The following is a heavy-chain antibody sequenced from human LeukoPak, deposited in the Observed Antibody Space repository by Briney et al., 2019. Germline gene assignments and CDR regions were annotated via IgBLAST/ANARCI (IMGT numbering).Heavy chain of an antibody. D-gene: IGHD6-19*01. Sequence: SETLSLTCAVYGGSFSGYYWSWIRQPRGKGLEWIGGINHSGSTNYNPSLKSRVTISVDTSKNQFSLKLSSVTAADTAVYYCARGSSNWRSGWYPVNDYWGQGTLVTVSS. CDR2: INHSGST. V-gene: IGHV4-34*01. CDR1: GGSFSGYY. CDR3: ARGSSNWRSGWYPVNDY. J-gene: IGHJ4*02.